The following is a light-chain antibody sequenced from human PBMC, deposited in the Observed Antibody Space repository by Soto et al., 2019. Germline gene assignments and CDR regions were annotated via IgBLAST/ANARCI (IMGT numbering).Light chain of an antibody. CDR2: GVS. V-gene: IGKV3-20*01. J-gene: IGKJ1*01. CDR1: QSVSSY. Sequence: NVLRQSPAALSLYKGERATLSCRASQSVSSYLAWYQQKPGQAPRLLIYGVSSRATGIPDRFSGSGSGTDFTLTISRLEPEDFAVYYCQHYGSSQWPFGQGTKVAIK. CDR3: QHYGSSQWP.